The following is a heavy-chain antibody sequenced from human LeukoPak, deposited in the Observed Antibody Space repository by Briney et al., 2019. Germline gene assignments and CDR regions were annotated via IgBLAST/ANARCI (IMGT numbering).Heavy chain of an antibody. J-gene: IGHJ5*02. D-gene: IGHD6-13*01. CDR1: GGSIRNYY. Sequence: SETLSLTCSVSGGSIRNYYWSLIRQPPGKGLEWIGYIYYSGTTNYNASLKSRVTISVDTSKNEFSLKLSSVTAADTAVYYCVRQSAATGTHWFDPWGQGTLVTVSS. CDR3: VRQSAATGTHWFDP. V-gene: IGHV4-59*08. CDR2: IYYSGTT.